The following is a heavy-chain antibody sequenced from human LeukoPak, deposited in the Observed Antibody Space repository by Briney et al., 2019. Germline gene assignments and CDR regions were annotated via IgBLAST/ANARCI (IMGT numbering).Heavy chain of an antibody. CDR1: GYTFTSYD. CDR3: ARERITMVRGTQYNWFDP. D-gene: IGHD3-10*01. J-gene: IGHJ5*02. V-gene: IGHV1-46*01. Sequence: GASVKVSCKASGYTFTSYDINWVRQAPGQGLEWMGIINPSGGSTSYAQKFQGRVTMTRDTSTSTVYMELSSLRSEDTAVYYCARERITMVRGTQYNWFDPWGQGTLVTVSS. CDR2: INPSGGST.